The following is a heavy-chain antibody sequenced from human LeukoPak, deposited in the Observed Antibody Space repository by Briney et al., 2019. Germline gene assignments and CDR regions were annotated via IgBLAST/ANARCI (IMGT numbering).Heavy chain of an antibody. J-gene: IGHJ3*02. Sequence: PGSSLRLSCAASGFTFSSYAMHWVRQAPGKGLEWVAVISYDGSNKYYADSVKGRFTISRDNSKNTLYLQMNSLRAEDTAVYYCARGGYLLFGRPDDDAFDIWGQGTMVTVSS. CDR3: ARGGYLLFGRPDDDAFDI. CDR2: ISYDGSNK. D-gene: IGHD3/OR15-3a*01. CDR1: GFTFSSYA. V-gene: IGHV3-30*01.